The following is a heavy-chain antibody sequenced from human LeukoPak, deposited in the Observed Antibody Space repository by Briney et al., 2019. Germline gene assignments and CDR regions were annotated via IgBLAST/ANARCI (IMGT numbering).Heavy chain of an antibody. Sequence: ASVKVSCKASGGTFSSYAISWVRQAPGQGLEWMGRIIPILGIANYAQKFQGRVTITADKSTSTAYMELSSLRSDDTALYYCAREGYCNSTSCDKPFDYWGQGTLVTVSS. CDR3: AREGYCNSTSCDKPFDY. CDR2: IIPILGIA. J-gene: IGHJ4*02. V-gene: IGHV1-69*04. D-gene: IGHD2-2*01. CDR1: GGTFSSYA.